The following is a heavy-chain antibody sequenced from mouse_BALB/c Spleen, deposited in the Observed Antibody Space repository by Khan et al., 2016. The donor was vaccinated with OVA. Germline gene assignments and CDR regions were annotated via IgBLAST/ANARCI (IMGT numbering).Heavy chain of an antibody. Sequence: VQLKESGPGLVKPSQSLSLTCTVTGYSITTDHAWNWIRQFPGNKLEWMGYISYSGNTKYNPSLKSRISITRDTSKNQFFLQLKSVTTEDTARYYCARVYGGDFDYWGQGTTLTVSS. CDR3: ARVYGGDFDY. CDR1: GYSITTDHA. V-gene: IGHV3-2*02. D-gene: IGHD1-1*01. J-gene: IGHJ2*01. CDR2: ISYSGNT.